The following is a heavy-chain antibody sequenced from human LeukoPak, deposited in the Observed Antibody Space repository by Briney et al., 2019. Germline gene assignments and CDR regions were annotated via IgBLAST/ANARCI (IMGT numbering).Heavy chain of an antibody. CDR1: GGSISSSNW. V-gene: IGHV4-4*02. Sequence: SETLSLTCAVSGGSISSSNWWSWVRQPPGKGLEWIGEIYHSGSTNYNPSLKSRVTISVDKSKNQFSLKLSSVTAADTAVYYCAVGGVYLRGAAEAFDIWGQGTMVTVSS. D-gene: IGHD6-13*01. J-gene: IGHJ3*02. CDR3: AVGGVYLRGAAEAFDI. CDR2: IYHSGST.